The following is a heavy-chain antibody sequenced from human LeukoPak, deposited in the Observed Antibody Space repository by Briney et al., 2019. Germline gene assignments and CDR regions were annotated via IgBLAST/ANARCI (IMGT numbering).Heavy chain of an antibody. V-gene: IGHV3-7*05. J-gene: IGHJ4*02. Sequence: GGSLRLSCAVSGFRFSSYWMNWVRQAPGEGLEWVANIKQDENKNYYLDSVKGRFTISNDNTKNSLYLQMNSLRVEDTAVYYWGGKGYWGQGTLVTVSS. CDR2: IKQDENKN. D-gene: IGHD1-1*01. CDR3: GGKGY. CDR1: GFRFSSYW.